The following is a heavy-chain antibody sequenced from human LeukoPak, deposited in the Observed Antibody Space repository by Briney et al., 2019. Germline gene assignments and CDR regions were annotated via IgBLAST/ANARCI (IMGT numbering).Heavy chain of an antibody. D-gene: IGHD3-3*01. V-gene: IGHV3-48*03. Sequence: PGGSLRLSCAASGFTFRNYGMHWVRQAPGKGPEWFGYITSSGTSMYYADSVKGRFTISRDNANNALYLQMSSLRSDDTAVYYCATDFWGYYLCDYWGQGTLVTVSS. CDR3: ATDFWGYYLCDY. CDR1: GFTFRNYG. J-gene: IGHJ4*02. CDR2: ITSSGTSM.